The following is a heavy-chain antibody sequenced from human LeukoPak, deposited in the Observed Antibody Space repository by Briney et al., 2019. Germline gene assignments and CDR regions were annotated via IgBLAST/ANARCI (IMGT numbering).Heavy chain of an antibody. Sequence: SETLSLTCTVSGGSISSYYWSWIRQPPGKGLEWIGYIYYSGSTNYNPSLKSRVTISVDTSKNQFSLKLSSVTAADTAVYYCAGLVVAAIDNNNWFDPWGQGTLVTVSS. D-gene: IGHD2-15*01. CDR3: AGLVVAAIDNNNWFDP. V-gene: IGHV4-59*01. J-gene: IGHJ5*02. CDR1: GGSISSYY. CDR2: IYYSGST.